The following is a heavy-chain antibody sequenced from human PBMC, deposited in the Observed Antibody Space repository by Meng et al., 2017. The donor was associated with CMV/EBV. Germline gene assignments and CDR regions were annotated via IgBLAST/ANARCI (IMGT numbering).Heavy chain of an antibody. CDR1: GGSISSYY. CDR3: ARNKARPSSSWYHFDY. Sequence: GSLRLSCTVSGGSISSYYWSWIRQPPGKGLEWIGYIYYSGSTNYNPSLKSRVTISVDTSKNQFSLKLSSVTAADTAVYYCARNKARPSSSWYHFDYWGQGTLVTVSS. D-gene: IGHD6-13*01. V-gene: IGHV4-59*01. J-gene: IGHJ4*02. CDR2: IYYSGST.